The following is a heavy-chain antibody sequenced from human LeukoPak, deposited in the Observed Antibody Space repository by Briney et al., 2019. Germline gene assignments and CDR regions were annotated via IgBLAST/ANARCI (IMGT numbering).Heavy chain of an antibody. CDR3: ARGVIDYGDYRFDY. CDR2: IYHSGST. V-gene: IGHV4-38-2*02. CDR1: GYSISSGYY. Sequence: KPSETLSLTCTVSGYSISSGYYWGWIRQPPGKGLEWIGSIYHSGSTYYNPSLKSRVTISVDTSKNQFSLKLSSVTAADTAVYYCARGVIDYGDYRFDYWGQGTLVTVSS. D-gene: IGHD4-17*01. J-gene: IGHJ4*02.